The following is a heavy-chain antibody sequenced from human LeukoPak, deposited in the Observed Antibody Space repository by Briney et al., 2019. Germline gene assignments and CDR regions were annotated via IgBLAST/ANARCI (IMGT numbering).Heavy chain of an antibody. J-gene: IGHJ4*02. CDR1: GYTFTSYY. CDR2: INPSGGGT. D-gene: IGHD1-20*01. Sequence: ASVKVSCKASGYTFTSYYMHWVRQAPGQGLEWMGIINPSGGGTNYAQNFQGRVTMTRDTSTSTVYIELSSLRSEDTAMYYCARDNSRNSNDYWGQGTLVTVSS. CDR3: ARDNSRNSNDY. V-gene: IGHV1-46*01.